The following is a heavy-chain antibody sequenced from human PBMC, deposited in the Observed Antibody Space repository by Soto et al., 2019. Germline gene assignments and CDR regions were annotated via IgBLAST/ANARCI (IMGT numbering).Heavy chain of an antibody. D-gene: IGHD5-12*01. CDR1: GFTVSSNY. CDR3: ASGYSGYDPPFDY. J-gene: IGHJ4*02. CDR2: IYSGGST. V-gene: IGHV3-66*01. Sequence: EVQLVESGGGLVQPGGSLRLSCAASGFTVSSNYMSWVRQAPGKGLEWVSVIYSGGSTYYADSVKGRFTISRDNSKNTLYLQMNSLSAEDTAVYYCASGYSGYDPPFDYWGQGTLVTVSS.